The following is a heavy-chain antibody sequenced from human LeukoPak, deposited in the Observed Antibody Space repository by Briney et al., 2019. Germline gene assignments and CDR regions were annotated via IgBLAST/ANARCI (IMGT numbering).Heavy chain of an antibody. J-gene: IGHJ4*02. CDR2: INHSGST. D-gene: IGHD3-16*01. Sequence: PSETLSLTCNVSGDSITSRGFYWSWIRQPPGKGLEWIGEINHSGSTNYNPSLKSRVTISIDTSKNQFSLKLSSVTAADTVVYYCASNGAYSIFDYWGQGTLVTVSS. CDR3: ASNGAYSIFDY. CDR1: GDSITSRGFY. V-gene: IGHV4-34*01.